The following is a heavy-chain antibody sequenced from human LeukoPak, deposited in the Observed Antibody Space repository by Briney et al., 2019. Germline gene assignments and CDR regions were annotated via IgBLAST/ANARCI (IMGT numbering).Heavy chain of an antibody. CDR2: IYYSGST. J-gene: IGHJ3*02. D-gene: IGHD3-3*01. Sequence: SETLSLTCTVSGGSISSSSYYWGWIRQPPGKGLEWIGSIYYSGSTYYNPSLKSRDTISVDTSKNQFSLKLSSVTAADTAVYYCARQDHFWSGFAFDIWGQGTMVTVSS. CDR1: GGSISSSSYY. CDR3: ARQDHFWSGFAFDI. V-gene: IGHV4-39*01.